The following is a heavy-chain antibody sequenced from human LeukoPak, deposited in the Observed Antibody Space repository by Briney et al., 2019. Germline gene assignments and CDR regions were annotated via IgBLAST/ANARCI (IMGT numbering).Heavy chain of an antibody. Sequence: SETLSLTCTVSGGSISSSRYYWGWIRQPPGKGLEWIGSIYYSGSTYYNPSLKSRVTISVDTSKNQFSLKLSSVTAADTAVYYCARVGTSNWFDPWGQGTLVTVSS. D-gene: IGHD1-1*01. J-gene: IGHJ5*02. CDR3: ARVGTSNWFDP. V-gene: IGHV4-39*01. CDR1: GGSISSSRYY. CDR2: IYYSGST.